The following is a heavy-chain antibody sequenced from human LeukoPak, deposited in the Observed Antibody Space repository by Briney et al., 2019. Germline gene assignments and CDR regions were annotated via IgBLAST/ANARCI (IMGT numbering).Heavy chain of an antibody. Sequence: ASVKVSCKASGYTFTGYYMHWVRQAPGQGLEWMGWINPNSGGTNYAQKFQGRVTMTRDTSISTAYMELSRLRSDDTAVYYCARLEGMSDYYMDVWGKGTTVTVSS. V-gene: IGHV1-2*02. D-gene: IGHD6-13*01. CDR1: GYTFTGYY. CDR2: INPNSGGT. J-gene: IGHJ6*03. CDR3: ARLEGMSDYYMDV.